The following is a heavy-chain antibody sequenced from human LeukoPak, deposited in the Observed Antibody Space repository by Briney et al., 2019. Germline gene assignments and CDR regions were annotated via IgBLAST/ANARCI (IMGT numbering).Heavy chain of an antibody. CDR2: ISSSSSYI. CDR1: GFTFSSYS. CDR3: AKEGYYGSGSFPDY. Sequence: GGSLRLSCAASGFTFSSYSMNWVRQAPGKGLEWVSSISSSSSYIYYADSVKGRFTISRDNSKNTLYLQMNSLRAEDTAVYYCAKEGYYGSGSFPDYWGQGTLVTVSS. V-gene: IGHV3-21*01. D-gene: IGHD3-10*01. J-gene: IGHJ4*02.